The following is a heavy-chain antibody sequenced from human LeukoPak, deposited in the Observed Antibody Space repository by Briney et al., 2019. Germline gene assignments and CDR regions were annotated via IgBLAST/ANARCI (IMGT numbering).Heavy chain of an antibody. CDR3: AREVSGLYYDYVWGSQHAFDI. CDR2: MNPNSGNT. V-gene: IGHV1-8*01. J-gene: IGHJ3*02. D-gene: IGHD3-16*01. Sequence: GASVKVSCKASGYTFTSYDINWVRQATGQGLEWMGWMNPNSGNTGYAQKFQGRVTMTRNTSISTAYMELSSLRSEDTAVYYCAREVSGLYYDYVWGSQHAFDIWGQGTMVTVSS. CDR1: GYTFTSYD.